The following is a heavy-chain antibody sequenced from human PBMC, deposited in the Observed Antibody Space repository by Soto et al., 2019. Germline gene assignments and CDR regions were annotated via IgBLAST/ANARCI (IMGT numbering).Heavy chain of an antibody. J-gene: IGHJ3*01. D-gene: IGHD1-26*01. CDR2: LSAYNADP. CDR1: GYTFSNYG. CDR3: TRGSAIVDGAGDVAV. Sequence: QVQLVQSGAEVKKPGASVRVSCKTSGYTFSNYGITWVRQAPGQGLEWMGWLSAYNADPSSSEKLQDRFTMTADTYTNTVYMDLRTVKSYDTAVYYSTRGSAIVDGAGDVAVWGQATMVIVSS. V-gene: IGHV1-18*01.